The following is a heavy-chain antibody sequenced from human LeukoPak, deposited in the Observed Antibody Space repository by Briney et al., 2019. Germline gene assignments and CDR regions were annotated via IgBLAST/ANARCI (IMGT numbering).Heavy chain of an antibody. CDR2: ISSSSSTI. Sequence: GGSLRLSCAASGFTFSSYSMNWVRQAPRKGLERVSYISSSSSTIYYADSVKGRFTISRDNAKNSLYLQMNSLRAEDTAVYYCAREGGQYCSSTSCYSEGFDYWGQGTLVTVSS. D-gene: IGHD2-2*02. V-gene: IGHV3-48*01. CDR3: AREGGQYCSSTSCYSEGFDY. CDR1: GFTFSSYS. J-gene: IGHJ4*02.